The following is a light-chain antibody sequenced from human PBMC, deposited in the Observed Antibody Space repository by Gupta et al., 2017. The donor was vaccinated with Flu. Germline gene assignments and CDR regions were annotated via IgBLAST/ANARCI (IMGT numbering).Light chain of an antibody. CDR3: QQSFSSYS. V-gene: IGKV1-39*01. CDR1: QIMTTY. J-gene: IGKJ2*03. Sequence: DIEMTQSPSSLSASVGDTVTITCRASQIMTTYLNWYQQRPGKAPKVLISGASSLQSGVPSMFSGSGSGTEFTLTISRLQPEDFATYYCQQSFSSYSFGLGTKLEIK. CDR2: GAS.